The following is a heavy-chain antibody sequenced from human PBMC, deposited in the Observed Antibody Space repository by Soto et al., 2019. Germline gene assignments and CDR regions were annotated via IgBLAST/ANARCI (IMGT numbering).Heavy chain of an antibody. J-gene: IGHJ6*02. Sequence: QVQLVQSGAEVKNPGASVKVSCKASGYTFSDYHMHWVRQAPGQGLEWMGWIYPNTGGTSYAQKFQGRVTMTRDTSIRTAYMELSRLRSDDTAVYYCAKEMQRGMDVWGQGTTVTVSS. CDR1: GYTFSDYH. CDR3: AKEMQRGMDV. CDR2: IYPNTGGT. V-gene: IGHV1-2*02.